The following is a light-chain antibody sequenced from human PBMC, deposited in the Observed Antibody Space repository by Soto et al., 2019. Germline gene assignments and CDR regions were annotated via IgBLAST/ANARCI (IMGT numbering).Light chain of an antibody. CDR2: GAS. J-gene: IGKJ1*01. CDR3: QQYHNWWT. Sequence: EILMTQSPATLSVSPGERVTLSCRAGQGVTTNFAWYQQKSGQAPRLLIYGASTRATGIPARFSGSGSGTEFTLTISSLQSEDSAVYYCQQYHNWWTFGQGTKVDIK. V-gene: IGKV3-15*01. CDR1: QGVTTN.